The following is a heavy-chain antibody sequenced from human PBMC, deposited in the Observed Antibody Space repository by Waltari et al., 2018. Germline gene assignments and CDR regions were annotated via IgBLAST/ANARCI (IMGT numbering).Heavy chain of an antibody. CDR1: GFSPSVNAMC. CDR2: IDWDDDK. CDR3: ARGYATADFDY. D-gene: IGHD2-2*01. J-gene: IGHJ4*02. Sequence: QVTLRESGPALVRPTQTLTLTCTFPGFSPSVNAMCVSWIRQPPGKALEWLARIDWDDDKYYSTSLKTRLTISKDTSKNQVVLTMTNMDPVDTTTYYCARGYATADFDYWGQGTLVTVSS. V-gene: IGHV2-70*15.